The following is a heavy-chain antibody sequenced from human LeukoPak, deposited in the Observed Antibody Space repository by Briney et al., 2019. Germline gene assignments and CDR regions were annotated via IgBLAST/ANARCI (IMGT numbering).Heavy chain of an antibody. D-gene: IGHD3-10*01. CDR2: ISYSAST. J-gene: IGHJ5*02. V-gene: IGHV4-39*07. CDR1: GGSISSRSYY. Sequence: PSETLSLTCSVSGGSISSRSYYWGWIRHPPGKGLEWIGSISYSASTYYNPSLKSRVTISVDTSKNQFSLKLSSVTAADTAVYYCARAGSVDWFDPWGQGTLVTVSS. CDR3: ARAGSVDWFDP.